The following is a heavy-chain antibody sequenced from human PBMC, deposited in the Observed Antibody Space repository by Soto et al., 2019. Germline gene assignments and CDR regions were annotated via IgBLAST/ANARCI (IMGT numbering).Heavy chain of an antibody. V-gene: IGHV4-39*01. J-gene: IGHJ6*02. CDR3: ARHRRRGDAYYYYGMDV. CDR1: GGSISSSSYY. CDR2: IYYSGST. D-gene: IGHD2-21*02. Sequence: SETLSLTCTVSGGSISSSSYYWGWIRQPPGKGLEWIGSIYYSGSTYYNPSLKSRVTISVDTSKNQFSLKLSSVTAADTAVYYCARHRRRGDAYYYYGMDVWGQGTTVTVSS.